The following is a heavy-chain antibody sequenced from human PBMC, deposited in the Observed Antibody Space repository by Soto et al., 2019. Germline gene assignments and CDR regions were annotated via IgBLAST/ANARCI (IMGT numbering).Heavy chain of an antibody. CDR3: ARAANTAMVTSWFDP. CDR1: GGTLSNFD. V-gene: IGHV1-69*15. D-gene: IGHD5-18*01. CDR2: ITPICGIA. J-gene: IGHJ5*02. Sequence: QVQLVQSGAEVMKPGSSVKVSCKASGGTLSNFDISWVRQAPGQGLEWMGRITPICGIASYAQKFQSRVTITADESTSTVYMELCSLTSEDRAVYYCARAANTAMVTSWFDPWGQGTLVTVSS.